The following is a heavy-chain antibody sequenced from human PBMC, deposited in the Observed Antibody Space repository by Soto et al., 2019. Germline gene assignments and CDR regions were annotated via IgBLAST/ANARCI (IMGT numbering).Heavy chain of an antibody. CDR2: IYPSGST. J-gene: IGHJ4*02. CDR3: VRGRSYSVYDV. CDR1: GGSISGHA. D-gene: IGHD5-12*01. Sequence: ASETLSLTCTVSGGSISGHAWIWVRQPAGRGLEWIGHIYPSGSTSYNPSLRSRVTMSLDTSKNQIFLNLTSVTAADTAVFYCVRGRSYSVYDVWGPGTLVTVAS. V-gene: IGHV4-4*07.